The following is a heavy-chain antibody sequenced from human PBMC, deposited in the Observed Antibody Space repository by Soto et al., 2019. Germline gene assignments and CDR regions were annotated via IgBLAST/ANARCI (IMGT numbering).Heavy chain of an antibody. J-gene: IGHJ5*02. V-gene: IGHV4-61*01. CDR1: GGSVSSGSYY. CDR2: IYYSGST. D-gene: IGHD4-17*01. CDR3: ARGGVDYGDHNWLDP. Sequence: SETLSLTCTVSGGSVSSGSYYWSWIRQPPGKGLEWIGYIYYSGSTNYNPSLKSRVTISVDTSKNQFSLKLSSVTAADTAVYYCARGGVDYGDHNWLDPWGQGTMVTVYS.